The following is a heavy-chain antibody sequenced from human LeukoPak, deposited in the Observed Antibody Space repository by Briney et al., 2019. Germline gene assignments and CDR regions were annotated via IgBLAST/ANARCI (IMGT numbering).Heavy chain of an antibody. CDR1: GGSISSGSYY. CDR2: IYTSGNT. J-gene: IGHJ3*02. D-gene: IGHD3-22*01. Sequence: ASQTLSLTCTVSGGSISSGSYYWSWIRQPAGKGLEWIGRIYTSGNTSYNPSLKSRVTISVDTSKNQFSLKLSSVTAADTAVYYCARDPYFYYYDSSGYSGEVVHIWGQGTMVTVSS. CDR3: ARDPYFYYYDSSGYSGEVVHI. V-gene: IGHV4-61*02.